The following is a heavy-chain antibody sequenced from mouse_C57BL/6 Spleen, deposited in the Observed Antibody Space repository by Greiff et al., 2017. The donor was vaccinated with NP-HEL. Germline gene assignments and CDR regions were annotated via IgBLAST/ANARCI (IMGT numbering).Heavy chain of an antibody. CDR3: ARGSSGDY. J-gene: IGHJ2*01. V-gene: IGHV1-61*01. D-gene: IGHD1-1*01. CDR2: IYPSDSET. Sequence: QVQLQQPGAELVRPGSSVKLSCKASGYTFTSYWMDWVKQRPGQGLEWIGNIYPSDSETHYNQKFKDKATLTVDKSSSTAKMQLSSLTSEDSAVYDCARGSSGDYWGQGTTLTVSS. CDR1: GYTFTSYW.